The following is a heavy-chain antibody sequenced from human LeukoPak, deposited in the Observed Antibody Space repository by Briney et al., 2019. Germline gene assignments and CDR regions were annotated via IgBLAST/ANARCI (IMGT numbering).Heavy chain of an antibody. CDR3: ATHAGGKVGATTVYNWFDP. D-gene: IGHD1-26*01. CDR1: GGSISSSSYY. Sequence: SETLSLTCTVSGGSISSSSYYWGWIRQPPGKGLEWIGSIYYSGSTYYSPSLKSRVTISVDTSKNQFSLKLSSVTAADTAVYYCATHAGGKVGATTVYNWFDPWGQGTLVTVSS. J-gene: IGHJ5*02. CDR2: IYYSGST. V-gene: IGHV4-39*01.